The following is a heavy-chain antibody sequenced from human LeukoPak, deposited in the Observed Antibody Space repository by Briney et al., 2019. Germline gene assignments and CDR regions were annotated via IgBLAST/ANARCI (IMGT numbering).Heavy chain of an antibody. CDR1: GYTFTGYY. CDR2: INPNSGGT. CDR3: ARGIIAATGTYYFDY. V-gene: IGHV1-2*02. D-gene: IGHD6-13*01. J-gene: IGHJ4*02. Sequence: GASVKVSCKASGYTFTGYYMHWVRQAPGQGLEWMGWINPNSGGTNYAQKFQGRVTMTRNTSISTAYMELSSLRSEDTAVYYCARGIIAATGTYYFDYWGQGSLVTVSS.